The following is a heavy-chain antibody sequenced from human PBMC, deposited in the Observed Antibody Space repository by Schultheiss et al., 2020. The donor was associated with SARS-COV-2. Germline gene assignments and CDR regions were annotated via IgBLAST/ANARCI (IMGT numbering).Heavy chain of an antibody. CDR1: GLTVSSSF. J-gene: IGHJ4*02. CDR3: DTTQGTAVRPQLEY. CDR2: IYSGGDV. D-gene: IGHD2-2*01. Sequence: GESLKISCAASGLTVSSSFMTWVRQAPGKELEWVSTIYSGGDVYYVDSVKGRFTISRDNSKNTVYLQMNSLRVDDTAVYYCDTTQGTAVRPQLEYWGQGTLVTVSS. V-gene: IGHV3-53*01.